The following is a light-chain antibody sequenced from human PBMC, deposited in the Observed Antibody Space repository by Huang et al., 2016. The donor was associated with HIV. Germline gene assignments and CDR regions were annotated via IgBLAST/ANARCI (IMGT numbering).Light chain of an antibody. CDR1: QSVGNY. CDR2: HTS. Sequence: IVLTQSPATLSWYPGERVTLSCRASQSVGNYIAWYQQHPGQCPILLIYHTSNRATGTPGRFSGSGSGTDFALTISNVEAEDFAVYYCQQRSSGVTFGGGTKV. V-gene: IGKV3-11*01. CDR3: QQRSSGVT. J-gene: IGKJ4*01.